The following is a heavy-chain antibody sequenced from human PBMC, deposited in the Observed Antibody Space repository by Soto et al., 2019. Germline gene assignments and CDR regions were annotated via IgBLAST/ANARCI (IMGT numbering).Heavy chain of an antibody. V-gene: IGHV3-30*18. CDR3: AKEGGYRHWYFDL. D-gene: IGHD3-22*01. J-gene: IGHJ2*01. Sequence: QVQLVESGGGVVQPGRSLRLSCAASGFTFSSYGMHWVRQAPGKGLEWVAVIPYDGSNKYYADSVKGRFTISRDNSKNTLYLQMNSLRAEDTAVYYCAKEGGYRHWYFDLWGRGTLVTVSS. CDR2: IPYDGSNK. CDR1: GFTFSSYG.